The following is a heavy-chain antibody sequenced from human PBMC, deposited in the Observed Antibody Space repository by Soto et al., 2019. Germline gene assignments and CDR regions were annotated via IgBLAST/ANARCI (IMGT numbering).Heavy chain of an antibody. D-gene: IGHD6-19*01. CDR1: GFTFSSYA. V-gene: IGHV3-23*01. CDR3: AVSPGIVVAFDY. J-gene: IGHJ4*02. CDR2: ISGSGGST. Sequence: EVQLLESGGGLVQPGGSLRLSCAASGFTFSSYAMSWVRQAPGKGLEWVSAISGSGGSTYYADSVKGRFTISRDNSKNTLYLQMNSLRAEDTAVYYCAVSPGIVVAFDYWGQGTLVTVSS.